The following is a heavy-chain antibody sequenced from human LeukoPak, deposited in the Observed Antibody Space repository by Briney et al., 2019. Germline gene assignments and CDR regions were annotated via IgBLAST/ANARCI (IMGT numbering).Heavy chain of an antibody. CDR2: ISSSGSTI. CDR3: ARSFIWVPTVTTGSPYYFDY. CDR1: GFTFSDYY. Sequence: PGGSLRLSCAASGFTFSDYYKSWVRQAPGKGLEGVSYISSSGSTIYYADSVKGRFTIARENAKNSLYLQMNSLRSEDTAVYYCARSFIWVPTVTTGSPYYFDYWGQGTLVTVSS. J-gene: IGHJ4*02. V-gene: IGHV3-11*01. D-gene: IGHD4-17*01.